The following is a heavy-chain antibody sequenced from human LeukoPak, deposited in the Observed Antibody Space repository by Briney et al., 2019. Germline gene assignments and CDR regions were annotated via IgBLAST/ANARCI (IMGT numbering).Heavy chain of an antibody. CDR1: SYTFTTYG. CDR2: ISTYDDNI. Sequence: GASVKVSCKASSYTFTTYGLSWVRQAPGRGLEWLGWISTYDDNIKYAQSLQGRLTLTIDTSTSTAYMELRSLTSDDTAVYYCARETYSNILTGTDYWGPGTLVTVSS. V-gene: IGHV1-18*01. J-gene: IGHJ4*02. D-gene: IGHD3-9*01. CDR3: ARETYSNILTGTDY.